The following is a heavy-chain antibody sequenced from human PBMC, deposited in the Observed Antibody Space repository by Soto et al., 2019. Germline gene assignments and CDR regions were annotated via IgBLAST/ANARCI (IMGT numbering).Heavy chain of an antibody. CDR1: GFTFSIYG. Sequence: GGSLRLSCAASGFTFSIYGMNWVRQAPEKGLEWVSYIGSGSGDFRYFAESVKGRFTISRDNAKNSLYLQMDSLRAEDTAVYYCARDPDGITDFDHWGQGTLVTVSS. D-gene: IGHD1-20*01. CDR3: ARDPDGITDFDH. J-gene: IGHJ4*02. CDR2: IGSGSGDFR. V-gene: IGHV3-48*01.